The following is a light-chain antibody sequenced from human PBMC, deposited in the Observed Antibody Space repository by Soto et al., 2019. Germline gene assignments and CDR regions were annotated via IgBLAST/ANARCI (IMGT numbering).Light chain of an antibody. CDR2: DVS. Sequence: QSVLTKPASVSGSPGQSITISCTGTSTDVGRYNYVSWYQQHPGKAPKLMVYDVSNRPSWVSNRFSGSKSGITASLTISGLQAEDEADYYCTSYTSDSTYVFGTGTKLTVL. V-gene: IGLV2-14*01. CDR1: STDVGRYNY. CDR3: TSYTSDSTYV. J-gene: IGLJ1*01.